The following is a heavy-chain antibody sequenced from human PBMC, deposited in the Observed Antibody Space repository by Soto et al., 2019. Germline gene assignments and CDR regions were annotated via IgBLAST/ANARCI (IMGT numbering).Heavy chain of an antibody. CDR3: ARLYVEMATISWFDP. CDR1: GGSISSSSYY. D-gene: IGHD5-12*01. V-gene: IGHV4-39*01. Sequence: SETLSLTCTVSGGSISSSSYYWGWIRQPPGKGLEWIGSIYYSGSTYYNPSLKSRVTISVDTSKNQFSLKLSSVTAADTAVYYCARLYVEMATISWFDPWGQGTLVTVS. CDR2: IYYSGST. J-gene: IGHJ5*02.